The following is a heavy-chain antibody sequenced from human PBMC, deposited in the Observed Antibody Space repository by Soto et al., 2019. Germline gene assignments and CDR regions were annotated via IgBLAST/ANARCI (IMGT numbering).Heavy chain of an antibody. CDR3: ARRSEGAGGFLDY. V-gene: IGHV1-2*02. Sequence: ASVKVSCKXSGYTFTDYYMHWVRQAPGQGLEWLGWINPNIGVTNSAQKFQGRVTMTRDTSMSTAYMELSRLRFDDTAVYYCARRSEGAGGFLDYWGQGALVTVSS. D-gene: IGHD1-26*01. J-gene: IGHJ4*02. CDR2: INPNIGVT. CDR1: GYTFTDYY.